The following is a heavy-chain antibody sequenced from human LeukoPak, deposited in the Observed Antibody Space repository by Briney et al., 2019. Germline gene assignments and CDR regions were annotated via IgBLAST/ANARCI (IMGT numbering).Heavy chain of an antibody. D-gene: IGHD2-2*01. CDR2: INHSGST. CDR1: GGSFSGYY. J-gene: IGHJ4*02. Sequence: SETLSLTCAVYGGSFSGYYWSWIRQPPGKGLEWIREINHSGSTNYNPSLKSRVTISVDTSKNQFSLKLSSVTAADTAVYYCASYCSSTSCSPGDYWGQGTLVTVSS. V-gene: IGHV4-34*01. CDR3: ASYCSSTSCSPGDY.